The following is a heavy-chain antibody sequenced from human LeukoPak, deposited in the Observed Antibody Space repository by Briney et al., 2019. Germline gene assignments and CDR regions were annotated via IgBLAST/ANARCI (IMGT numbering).Heavy chain of an antibody. Sequence: RPGGSLRLSCAASGFTFSSYAMSWVRQAPGKGLEWVSAISGSGGSTYYADSVKGRFTISRDNSKNTLYLQMNSLRAEDTAVYYCAKDGSSYYYYGMDVWGQGTTVTVSS. CDR3: AKDGSSYYYYGMDV. CDR2: ISGSGGST. CDR1: GFTFSSYA. D-gene: IGHD2-2*03. J-gene: IGHJ6*02. V-gene: IGHV3-23*01.